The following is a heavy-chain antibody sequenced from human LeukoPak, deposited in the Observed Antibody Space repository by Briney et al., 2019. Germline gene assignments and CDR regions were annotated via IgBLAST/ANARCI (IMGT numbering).Heavy chain of an antibody. CDR1: GVSISSGSYY. CDR3: ARGRDGYNY. D-gene: IGHD5-24*01. J-gene: IGHJ4*02. CDR2: IYTSGST. V-gene: IGHV4-61*02. Sequence: SETLSLTCTVSGVSISSGSYYWSWIRQPAGKGLEWIGRIYTSGSTNYNPSLKSRVTISVDTSNNQFSLKLSSVTAADTAVYYCARGRDGYNYWGQGNLVTVSS.